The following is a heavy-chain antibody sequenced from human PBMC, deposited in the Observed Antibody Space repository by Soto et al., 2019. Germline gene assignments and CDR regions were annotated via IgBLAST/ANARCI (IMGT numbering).Heavy chain of an antibody. CDR3: AHFEPTYYYDRIDEYFQH. CDR1: GFSLSTSGVG. Sequence: QITLKESGPTLVKPTQTLTLTCTFSGFSLSTSGVGVGWIRQPPGKALEWLALIYWDDDKRYSPSLKSRLTITKDTSKNQVVLTMTNMDPVDTATYYCAHFEPTYYYDRIDEYFQHWGQGTLVTVSS. J-gene: IGHJ1*01. D-gene: IGHD3-22*01. CDR2: IYWDDDK. V-gene: IGHV2-5*02.